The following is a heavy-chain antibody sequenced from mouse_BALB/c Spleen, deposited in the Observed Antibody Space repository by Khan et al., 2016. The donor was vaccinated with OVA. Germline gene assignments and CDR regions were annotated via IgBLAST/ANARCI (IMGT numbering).Heavy chain of an antibody. Sequence: EVELVESGGDLVKPGGSLKLSCAASGFTFSSYSMSWVRQTPDKRLEWVATISSGGDYTYYPDNVKGLFTISRDNAKNTLYLQMSSLKSEDTAMYYCASHLTGSFAYWGQGTLVTVSA. D-gene: IGHD4-1*01. V-gene: IGHV5-6*01. CDR2: ISSGGDYT. CDR1: GFTFSSYS. J-gene: IGHJ3*01. CDR3: ASHLTGSFAY.